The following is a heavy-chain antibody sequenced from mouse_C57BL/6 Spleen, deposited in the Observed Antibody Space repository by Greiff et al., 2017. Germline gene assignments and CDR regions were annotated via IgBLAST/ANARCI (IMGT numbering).Heavy chain of an antibody. CDR1: GYSFTGYY. V-gene: IGHV1-42*01. D-gene: IGHD1-1*01. CDR2: IKPSTGGT. Sequence: VQLQQSGPELVKPGASVKISCKASGYSFTGYYMNWVKQSPEKSLEWIGEIKPSTGGTTYNQKFKAKATLTVDKSSSTAYMQLKSLTSEDSAVYYCARSYGSSSYFDYWGQGTTLTVSS. CDR3: ARSYGSSSYFDY. J-gene: IGHJ2*01.